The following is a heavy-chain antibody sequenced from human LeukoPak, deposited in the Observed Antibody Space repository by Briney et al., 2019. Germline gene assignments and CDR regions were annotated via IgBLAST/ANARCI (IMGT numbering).Heavy chain of an antibody. CDR1: GGTFSSYA. V-gene: IGHV1-24*01. CDR3: ATANYMDGMDV. D-gene: IGHD1-7*01. J-gene: IGHJ6*02. Sequence: ASVKVSCKASGGTFSSYAISWVRQAPGKGLEWMGGFDPEDGETIYAQKFQGRVTMTEDTSTDTAYMELSSLRSEDTAVYYCATANYMDGMDVWGQGTTVTVSS. CDR2: FDPEDGET.